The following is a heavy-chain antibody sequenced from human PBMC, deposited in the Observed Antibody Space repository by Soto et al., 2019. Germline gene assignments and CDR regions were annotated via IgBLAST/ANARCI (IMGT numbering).Heavy chain of an antibody. J-gene: IGHJ4*02. V-gene: IGHV4-38-2*01. D-gene: IGHD3-16*01. CDR2: IYHSGST. CDR3: ASYRGALYFES. CDR1: GYSISSGYY. Sequence: PSETLSLTCAVSGYSISSGYYWGWIRQPPGKGLEWIGSIYHSGSTYYNPSLKSRVTISVDTSKSQFSLKLTSVTVADTAVYYCASYRGALYFESWGAGILVTVSS.